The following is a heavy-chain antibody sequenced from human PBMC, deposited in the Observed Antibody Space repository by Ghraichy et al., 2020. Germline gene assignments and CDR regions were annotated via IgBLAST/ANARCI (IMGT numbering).Heavy chain of an antibody. D-gene: IGHD6-19*01. CDR2: TTNSPTSE. J-gene: IGHJ4*02. CDR1: GFTFSDYT. Sequence: GESLNISCAASGFTFSDYTLTWIRQAPGKGLGWVSSTTNSPTSEYYAASVRGRFTISRDNAQNSLYLQMNSLRTEDTAVYYCARMKFGRAVAALDYWGQGTLVTVS. CDR3: ARMKFGRAVAALDY. V-gene: IGHV3-21*01.